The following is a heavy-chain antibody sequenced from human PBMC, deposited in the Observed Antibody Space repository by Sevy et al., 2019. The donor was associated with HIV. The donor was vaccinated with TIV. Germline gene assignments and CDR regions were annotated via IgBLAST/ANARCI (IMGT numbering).Heavy chain of an antibody. J-gene: IGHJ4*02. CDR2: SYYNGHI. CDR3: AGENAWGRGYS. D-gene: IGHD1-26*01. V-gene: IGHV4-59*08. CDR1: GGSITSLY. Sequence: SETLSLTCTVSGGSITSLYWNWIRQPPGKGLEWIAISYYNGHINYNPSLKSRVTLSLDTHKNQFSLRLSSVTAADTAMYYCAGENAWGRGYSWGQGTLVTVSS.